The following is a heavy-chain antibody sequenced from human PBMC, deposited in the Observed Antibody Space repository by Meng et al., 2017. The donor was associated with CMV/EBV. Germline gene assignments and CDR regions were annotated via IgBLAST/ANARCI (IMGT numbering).Heavy chain of an antibody. CDR3: AKDVGYCTNGVCDTDYFDY. CDR2: ISWDCGST. D-gene: IGHD2-8*01. Sequence: VVSLRLYCAASGFTFDDSPMHWVRQAPGKGLEWVSLISWDCGSTYYADYVKGRFTISRDNSKNSLYLQMNSLRTEDTAVYYCAKDVGYCTNGVCDTDYFDYWGQGTLVTVSS. V-gene: IGHV3-43*01. CDR1: GFTFDDSP. J-gene: IGHJ4*02.